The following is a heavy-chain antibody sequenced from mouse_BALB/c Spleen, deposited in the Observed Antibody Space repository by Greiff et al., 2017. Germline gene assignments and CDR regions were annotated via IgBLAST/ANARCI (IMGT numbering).Heavy chain of an antibody. CDR3: ARTDDPFAY. CDR1: GFTFSSYG. J-gene: IGHJ3*01. Sequence: EVKLVESGGDLVKPGGSLKLSCAASGFTFSSYGMSWVRQTPDKRLEWVATISSGGSYTYYPDSVKGRFTISRDNAKNTLYLQMSSLKSEDTAMYYCARTDDPFAYWGQGTLVTVSA. V-gene: IGHV5-6*02. D-gene: IGHD2-3*01. CDR2: ISSGGSYT.